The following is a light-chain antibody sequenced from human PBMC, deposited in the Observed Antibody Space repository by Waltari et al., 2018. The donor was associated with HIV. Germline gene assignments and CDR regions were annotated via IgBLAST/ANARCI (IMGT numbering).Light chain of an antibody. CDR1: LSISSW. J-gene: IGKJ2*02. V-gene: IGKV1-5*03. CDR3: QQYNSYPCT. Sequence: DIQMTQSPSTLSASVGDRVTITCRASLSISSWLAWYQQKPGKAPKLLIYKASTLESGVPSRFSGSGSGTEVTLTISSLQPDDFATYYCQQYNSYPCTFGQGTKLEIK. CDR2: KAS.